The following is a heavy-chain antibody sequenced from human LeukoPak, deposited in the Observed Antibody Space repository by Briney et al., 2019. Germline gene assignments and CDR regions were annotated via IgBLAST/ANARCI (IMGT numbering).Heavy chain of an antibody. D-gene: IGHD6-19*01. V-gene: IGHV4-59*01. CDR2: IYYSGST. J-gene: IGHJ4*02. CDR1: GGSISSYY. CDR3: ARVASSGWLYFDY. Sequence: PSETLSLTCAVYGGSISSYYWSWIRQPPGKGLEWIGYIYYSGSTNYNPSLKSRVTISVDTSKNQFSLKLSSVTAADTAVYYCARVASSGWLYFDYWGQGTLVTVSS.